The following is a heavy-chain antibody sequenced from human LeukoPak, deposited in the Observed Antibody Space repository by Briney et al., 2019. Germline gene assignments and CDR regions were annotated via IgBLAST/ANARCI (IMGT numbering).Heavy chain of an antibody. CDR2: IYYSGSA. J-gene: IGHJ4*02. Sequence: SETLSLTCTVSGGSISSYYWSWIRQPPGKGLVWIGYIYYSGSANYNPSLKSRVTISEDTSKNQFSLKLTSVTAADTAVYYCARFEWGTTTFDYWGQGTLVTVSS. D-gene: IGHD3-9*01. CDR1: GGSISSYY. CDR3: ARFEWGTTTFDY. V-gene: IGHV4-59*01.